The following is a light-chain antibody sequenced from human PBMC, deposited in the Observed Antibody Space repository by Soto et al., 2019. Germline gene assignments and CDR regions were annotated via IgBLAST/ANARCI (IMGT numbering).Light chain of an antibody. V-gene: IGKV3-20*01. Sequence: EIVLTQSPGTLSLSPGERATLSCRASQSVSSSYFAWYQQKPGQAPRLLIYGASSRATGIPDRLSGSGSGTDFTLTISRLEPEDFAVYYCQQYGSSPLWTFGQGTKVEIK. CDR3: QQYGSSPLWT. J-gene: IGKJ1*01. CDR2: GAS. CDR1: QSVSSSY.